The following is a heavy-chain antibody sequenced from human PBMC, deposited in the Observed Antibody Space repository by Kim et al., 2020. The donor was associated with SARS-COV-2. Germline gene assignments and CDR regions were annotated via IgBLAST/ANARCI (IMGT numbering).Heavy chain of an antibody. D-gene: IGHD4-17*01. CDR3: ASFPPYGDYGSWFDP. Sequence: GGSLRLSCAASGFTFSSYALSWVRQAPGKGLEWVSTISGGGASTCYADSVKGRFTISRDNSKYTLYLQMNSLRAEDTAVYYCASFPPYGDYGSWFDPWG. J-gene: IGHJ5*02. V-gene: IGHV3-23*01. CDR1: GFTFSSYA. CDR2: ISGGGAST.